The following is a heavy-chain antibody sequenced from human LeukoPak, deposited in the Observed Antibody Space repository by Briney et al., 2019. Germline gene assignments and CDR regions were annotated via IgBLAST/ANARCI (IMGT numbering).Heavy chain of an antibody. CDR3: AREGGGSSSYYFDY. CDR1: AFIFSGHW. CDR2: IKEDGSER. J-gene: IGHJ4*02. D-gene: IGHD1-26*01. V-gene: IGHV3-7*03. Sequence: GGSLRLSCEGSAFIFSGHWMNWVRQTPGKGLEWVASIKEDGSERQYVDSVKGRFSISRDNTKGSLFLQLNSLRAEDTAVYYCAREGGGSSSYYFDYWGQGTLVTVSS.